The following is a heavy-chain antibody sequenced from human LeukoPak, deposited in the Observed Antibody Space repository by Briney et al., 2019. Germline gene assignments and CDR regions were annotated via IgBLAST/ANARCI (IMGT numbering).Heavy chain of an antibody. CDR1: GGSSSNYF. D-gene: IGHD1-14*01. CDR3: ARDPAGHGRYFDY. Sequence: SETLSLTCTVSGGSSSNYFCTWLRQSAGAGLECIGRIHTSGTTYYNPSLKSRVSISVDTSKNEFSLRLNSVTAADTAVYYCARDPAGHGRYFDYWGQGALVTVSS. CDR2: IHTSGTT. J-gene: IGHJ4*02. V-gene: IGHV4-4*07.